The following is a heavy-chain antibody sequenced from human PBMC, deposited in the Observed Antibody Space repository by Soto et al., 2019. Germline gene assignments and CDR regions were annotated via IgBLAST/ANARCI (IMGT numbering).Heavy chain of an antibody. CDR3: VHARITIFGVVLTAEYFQH. V-gene: IGHV3-64D*08. J-gene: IGHJ1*01. CDR2: ITSNGGST. CDR1: GFTFSNYT. Sequence: GGSLRLSCSASGFTFSNYTMHWVRQAPGKGLKYVSSITSNGGSTYYADSVKGRFTISRDNSKNTLYLQMSSLRPEDTAVYYCVHARITIFGVVLTAEYFQHWGQGTLVTVSS. D-gene: IGHD3-3*01.